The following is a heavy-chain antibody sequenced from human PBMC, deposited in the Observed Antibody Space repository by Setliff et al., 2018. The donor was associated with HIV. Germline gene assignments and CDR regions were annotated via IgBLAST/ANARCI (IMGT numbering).Heavy chain of an antibody. CDR3: ARRPGGITRARLDN. V-gene: IGHV4-34*01. Sequence: SETLSLTCAVYGESFSRYYLTWIRQAPGRGLEWIGEINHSAFTKYNPSLASRVTMSIDTSKNQFSLLLSSVTAADTAMYFCARRPGGITRARLDNWGQGTLVTVSS. CDR1: GESFSRYY. CDR2: INHSAFT. J-gene: IGHJ4*02. D-gene: IGHD3-16*01.